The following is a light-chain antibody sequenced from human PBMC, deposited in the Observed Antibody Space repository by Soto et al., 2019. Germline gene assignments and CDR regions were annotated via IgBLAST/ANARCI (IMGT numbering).Light chain of an antibody. CDR2: GAS. J-gene: IGKJ5*01. CDR3: QQYNNWRIT. CDR1: QSVSSN. Sequence: EAVMTQSPATLSVSPGERATLSCRASQSVSSNLAWYPQKPGQAPRLLIYGASTRATGIPARFSGSGSGTEFTLTISSLQSEDFAVYYCQQYNNWRITFGQGTRLEIK. V-gene: IGKV3-15*01.